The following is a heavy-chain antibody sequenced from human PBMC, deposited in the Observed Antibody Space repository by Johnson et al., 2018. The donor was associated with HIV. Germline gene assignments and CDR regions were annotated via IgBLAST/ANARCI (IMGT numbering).Heavy chain of an antibody. Sequence: VQLVESGGGLVQPGGSLRLSCAASGFTFSSYAMSWVRQAPGTGLEWVSGISGRGGSTYYADSVKGRFTISRDNSKNTLYLQMSSLRAEDTAVYYCARVGQWLVHCTVCAFDIWGQGTMVTVSS. J-gene: IGHJ3*02. V-gene: IGHV3-23*04. CDR2: ISGRGGST. CDR1: GFTFSSYA. CDR3: ARVGQWLVHCTVCAFDI. D-gene: IGHD6-19*01.